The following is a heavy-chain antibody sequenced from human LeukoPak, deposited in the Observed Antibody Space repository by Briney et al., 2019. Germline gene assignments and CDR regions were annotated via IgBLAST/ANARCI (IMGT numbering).Heavy chain of an antibody. D-gene: IGHD2-2*01. CDR1: GYSSTNYG. CDR3: ARGGRCSSTSCYARWFDP. V-gene: IGHV1-18*01. Sequence: ASVKVSCKASGYSSTNYGISWVRQAPGQGLEWMGWISAYNGNTNYAQKLQGRVTMTTDTSASTAYMELRSLRSDDTAVYYCARGGRCSSTSCYARWFDPWGQGTLVTVSS. J-gene: IGHJ5*02. CDR2: ISAYNGNT.